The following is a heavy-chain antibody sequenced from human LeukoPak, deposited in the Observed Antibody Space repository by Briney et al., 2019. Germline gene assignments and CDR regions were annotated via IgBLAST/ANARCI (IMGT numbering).Heavy chain of an antibody. Sequence: SETLSLTCTVSGGSISSYYGSWIRQPAGKGLEWIGRIYTSGNTNYNPSLKSRVTMSVDTSKKQFSLKLSSVTAADTAVYYCARSGSWHEYFQYWGQGTLVTVSS. CDR2: IYTSGNT. D-gene: IGHD1-26*01. J-gene: IGHJ1*01. CDR1: GGSISSYY. V-gene: IGHV4-4*07. CDR3: ARSGSWHEYFQY.